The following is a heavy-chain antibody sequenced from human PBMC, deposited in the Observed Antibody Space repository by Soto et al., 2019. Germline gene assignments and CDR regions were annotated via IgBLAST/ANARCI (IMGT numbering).Heavy chain of an antibody. V-gene: IGHV1-69*13. Sequence: ASVKVSCKASGGGNLRDYRTTWVRRAPGQGLEWMGGIIPKLGSANYAQNFQGRVTVTADESTNTVYMELSSLRSDDTAVYYCATISGCYPETYCSGGSCYSRPTYYFDYWGQGTLVTVSS. CDR1: GGGNLRDYR. CDR2: IIPKLGSA. D-gene: IGHD2-15*01. CDR3: ATISGCYPETYCSGGSCYSRPTYYFDY. J-gene: IGHJ4*02.